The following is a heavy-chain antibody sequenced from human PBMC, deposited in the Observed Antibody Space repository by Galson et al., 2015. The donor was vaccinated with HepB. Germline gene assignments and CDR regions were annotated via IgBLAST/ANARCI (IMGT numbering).Heavy chain of an antibody. CDR1: RYSFSSYT. CDR2: ISAGNGNT. CDR3: ARGTPPGY. V-gene: IGHV1-3*01. D-gene: IGHD1-1*01. Sequence: SVKVSCKASRYSFSSYTLHWVRLAPGQRLEWMGWISAGNGNTKYSQKFQGRVTISRDTSASTAYMELSSLRSEDSAVYYCARGTPPGYWGQGTLVTVSS. J-gene: IGHJ4*02.